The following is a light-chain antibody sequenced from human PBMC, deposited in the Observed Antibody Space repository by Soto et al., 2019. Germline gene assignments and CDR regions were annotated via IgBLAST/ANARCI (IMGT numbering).Light chain of an antibody. Sequence: AIRMTQSPSSFSASTGDRVTITCRASQGISSYLAWYQQKPGKAPKLLIYAASTLQSGVPSRFSGSGSRTDFTLTISCLQSEDFATYYCQPYYSYPRTFGQGTKVEIK. CDR3: QPYYSYPRT. V-gene: IGKV1-8*01. CDR1: QGISSY. J-gene: IGKJ1*01. CDR2: AAS.